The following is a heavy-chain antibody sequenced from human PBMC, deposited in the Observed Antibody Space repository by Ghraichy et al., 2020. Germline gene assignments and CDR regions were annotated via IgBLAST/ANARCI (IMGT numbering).Heavy chain of an antibody. CDR1: GFTFSSYE. J-gene: IGHJ6*04. V-gene: IGHV3-48*03. CDR3: ARDQSGTSEGMDV. Sequence: GESLNISCAASGFTFSSYEMTWVRQAPGKGLEWVSSIDGSGSNIYYADSVRGRFTISRDNAKNSLYLQMNSLRAEDTAVYYCARDQSGTSEGMDVWGKGTTVTVSS. D-gene: IGHD1-1*01. CDR2: IDGSGSNI.